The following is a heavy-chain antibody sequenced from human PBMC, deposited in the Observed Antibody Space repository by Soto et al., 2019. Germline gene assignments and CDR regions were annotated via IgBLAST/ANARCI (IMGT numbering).Heavy chain of an antibody. J-gene: IGHJ4*02. CDR3: ARYYYGEIDY. CDR1: GGSISSSSYY. D-gene: IGHD4-17*01. V-gene: IGHV4-39*01. CDR2: IYYSGNT. Sequence: PSETLSLTCTVSGGSISSSSYYWGWIRQPPGKGLEWIGSIYYSGNTNYNPPLKSRVTISVDTPKNQFSLKLSSVTAADTAVYYCARYYYGEIDYWGQGTLVTVSS.